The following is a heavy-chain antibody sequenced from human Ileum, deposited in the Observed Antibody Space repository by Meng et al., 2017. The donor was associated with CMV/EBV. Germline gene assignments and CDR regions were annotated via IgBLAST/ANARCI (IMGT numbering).Heavy chain of an antibody. Sequence: QGQLQEWGAGLLKPSETLSLTCAVYGGSFSDYYWIWIRQSPGKGLEWIGEVHHSGITNYNPSLRSRVTISVDTSKNQFFLKLTSVTAADTGLYYCATNSKDYWGQGTLVTVSS. J-gene: IGHJ4*02. V-gene: IGHV4-34*01. CDR2: VHHSGIT. CDR1: GGSFSDYY. CDR3: ATNSKDY. D-gene: IGHD4-23*01.